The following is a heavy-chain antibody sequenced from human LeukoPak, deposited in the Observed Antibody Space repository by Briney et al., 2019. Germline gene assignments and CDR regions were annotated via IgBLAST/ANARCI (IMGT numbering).Heavy chain of an antibody. CDR2: IYYSGST. Sequence: SETLSLTCTVSGGSISSGDYYWSWIRQPPGKGLEWIGYIYYSGSTYYNPSLKSRVTISVDTSKNQFSLKLSSVTAADTAVYYCAREAVVAAHYGMDVWGQGTTVTVSS. CDR3: AREAVVAAHYGMDV. J-gene: IGHJ6*02. CDR1: GGSISSGDYY. V-gene: IGHV4-30-4*01. D-gene: IGHD2-15*01.